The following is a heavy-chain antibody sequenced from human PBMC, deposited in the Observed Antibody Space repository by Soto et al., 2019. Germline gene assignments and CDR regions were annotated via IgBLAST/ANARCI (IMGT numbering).Heavy chain of an antibody. CDR3: VREGTKISPQGYITAAGRFDH. V-gene: IGHV4-30-4*01. CDR2: IFHSGNT. CDR1: GCSITTDDYC. D-gene: IGHD6-25*01. J-gene: IGHJ4*02. Sequence: LSLPCTVSGCSITTDDYCWSWIRQSPDRGLEWIGFIFHSGNTFNNPSLSGRASLSVDTSKNEFSLNLTSVTAADTAVYYCVREGTKISPQGYITAAGRFDHWGQGALVTVSS.